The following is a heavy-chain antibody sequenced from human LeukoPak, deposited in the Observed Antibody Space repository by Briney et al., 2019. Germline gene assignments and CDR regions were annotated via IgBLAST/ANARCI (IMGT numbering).Heavy chain of an antibody. V-gene: IGHV3-23*01. J-gene: IGHJ3*02. Sequence: GGSLTLSCAASGFTFSSYAMSWVRQAPGKGVEGISTISGSGGNTYRADAVKGRFTICRDNSKNTLYLQMTSLTAEDTAVYYCAKDPRFSYCSSTTCAYAFDIWGQGTMVTVPS. CDR3: AKDPRFSYCSSTTCAYAFDI. CDR2: ISGSGGNT. CDR1: GFTFSSYA. D-gene: IGHD2-2*01.